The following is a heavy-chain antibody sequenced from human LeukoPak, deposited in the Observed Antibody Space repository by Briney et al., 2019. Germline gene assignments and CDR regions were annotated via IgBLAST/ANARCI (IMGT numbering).Heavy chain of an antibody. CDR2: IHYSGSS. CDR3: ARAVLLWFGESKYFDY. V-gene: IGHV4-59*01. D-gene: IGHD3-10*01. Sequence: SKTLSLTCTVSSGSIGNNYWSWIRQSPAKGLEWIGYIHYSGSSNYNPSLKSRVTISLDTSKNQFSLKVTSVNAADTAVYYCARAVLLWFGESKYFDYWGQGTLVTVSS. CDR1: SGSIGNNY. J-gene: IGHJ4*02.